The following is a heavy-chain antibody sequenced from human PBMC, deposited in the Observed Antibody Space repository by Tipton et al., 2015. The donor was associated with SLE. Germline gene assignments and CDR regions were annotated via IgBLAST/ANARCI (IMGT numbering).Heavy chain of an antibody. J-gene: IGHJ4*02. CDR3: ARGGLRSGSIGAAGSIFDY. Sequence: SLRLSCAASGFTFSNPAMHWVRQVIGKGLEWVSGIGIAGDKYYPGSVKGRFSISRENAKNSLELQMNSLTVGDTAVYYCARGGLRSGSIGAAGSIFDYWGQGTLVTVSS. V-gene: IGHV3-13*01. D-gene: IGHD6-13*01. CDR1: GFTFSNPA. CDR2: IGIAGDK.